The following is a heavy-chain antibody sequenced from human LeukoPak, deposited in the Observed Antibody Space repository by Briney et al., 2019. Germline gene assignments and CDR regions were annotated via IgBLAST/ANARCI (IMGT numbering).Heavy chain of an antibody. J-gene: IGHJ3*02. D-gene: IGHD6-13*01. V-gene: IGHV4-30-4*01. CDR3: ARRGPAAGDAFNI. Sequence: SETLSLTCTVSGGSISSGDYYWSWIRQPPGKGPEWIGYIYYSGSTYYSPSLKSRVTISVDTSKNQFSLNLSSVTAADTAVYYCARRGPAAGDAFNIWGQGTMVTVSS. CDR1: GGSISSGDYY. CDR2: IYYSGST.